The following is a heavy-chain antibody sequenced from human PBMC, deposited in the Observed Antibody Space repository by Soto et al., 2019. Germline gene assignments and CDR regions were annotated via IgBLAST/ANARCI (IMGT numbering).Heavy chain of an antibody. J-gene: IGHJ4*02. Sequence: GGSLRLSCAASGFTFSSYGMHWVRQAPGKGLEWVAVIWYDGSNKYYADSVKGRFTISRDNSKNTLYLQMNSLRAEDTAVYYCARDQQWLVRFYFDFWGQGTLVTVYS. V-gene: IGHV3-33*01. CDR3: ARDQQWLVRFYFDF. CDR1: GFTFSSYG. CDR2: IWYDGSNK. D-gene: IGHD6-19*01.